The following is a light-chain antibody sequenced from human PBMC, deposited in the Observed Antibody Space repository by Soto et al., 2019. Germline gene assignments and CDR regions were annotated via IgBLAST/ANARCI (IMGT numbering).Light chain of an antibody. CDR1: QGINSD. V-gene: IGKV1-9*01. CDR2: TAS. Sequence: IQLTQSPSFLSASLGDRVTITCRASQGINSDVAWHQQKPGKAPKLLIYTASTLQSGVPSRFSGSGSGTEFTLTIRGLQPEDSATYYCQHVYDYPLTFGGGTKVEI. CDR3: QHVYDYPLT. J-gene: IGKJ4*01.